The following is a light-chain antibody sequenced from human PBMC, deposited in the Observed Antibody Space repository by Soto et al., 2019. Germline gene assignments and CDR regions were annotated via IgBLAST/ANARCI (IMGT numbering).Light chain of an antibody. V-gene: IGKV1-5*03. Sequence: DIQRTHSPSSMSVSVGDRFTIICRASQTISSWLAWYQQKPGKAPKLLIYKASTLKSGVPSRFSGSGSGTEFTLTISSLQPDDFATYYCQHYNSYSEAFGQGTKV. CDR3: QHYNSYSEA. CDR1: QTISSW. CDR2: KAS. J-gene: IGKJ1*01.